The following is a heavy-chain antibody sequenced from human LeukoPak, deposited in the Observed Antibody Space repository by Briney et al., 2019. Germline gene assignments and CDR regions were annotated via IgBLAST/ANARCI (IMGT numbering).Heavy chain of an antibody. CDR2: MSYDGSHK. D-gene: IGHD3-22*01. V-gene: IGHV3-30*18. CDR3: AKDGRDYYDSSGYAYYFDY. Sequence: GRSLRLSCAASGFTFSSYGMHWVRQAPGKGLEWVAVMSYDGSHKYYADSVKGRFTISRDNSKNTLYLQMNSLRAEDTAVYYCAKDGRDYYDSSGYAYYFDYRGQGTLVTVSS. CDR1: GFTFSSYG. J-gene: IGHJ4*02.